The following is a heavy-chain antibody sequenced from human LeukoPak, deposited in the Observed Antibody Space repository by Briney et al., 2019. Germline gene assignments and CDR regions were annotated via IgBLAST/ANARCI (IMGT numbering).Heavy chain of an antibody. CDR1: GYSFTSYW. D-gene: IGHD3-10*01. J-gene: IGHJ4*02. CDR2: IYPGDSDT. CDR3: ARSRGIVPFGDPLTSDY. Sequence: GESLKISCKGSGYSFTSYWIGWVRQMPGKGLEWMGIIYPGDSDTRYSPSFQGQVTISADKSISTAYLQWSSLKASDTAMYYCARSRGIVPFGDPLTSDYWGQGTLVTVSS. V-gene: IGHV5-51*01.